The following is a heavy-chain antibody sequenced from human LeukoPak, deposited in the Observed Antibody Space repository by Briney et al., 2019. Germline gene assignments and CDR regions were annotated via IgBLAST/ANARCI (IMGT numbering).Heavy chain of an antibody. CDR1: GYTFTSYA. D-gene: IGHD5-18*01. J-gene: IGHJ4*02. Sequence: GASVKVSCKASGYTFTSYAMHWVRQAPGQRLEWMGWINAGNGNTKYSQKFQGRVTITRDTSASTAYMELSSLRSEDTAVYYCAREVRIQLPGLGYWGQGTLVTVSS. CDR2: INAGNGNT. CDR3: AREVRIQLPGLGY. V-gene: IGHV1-3*01.